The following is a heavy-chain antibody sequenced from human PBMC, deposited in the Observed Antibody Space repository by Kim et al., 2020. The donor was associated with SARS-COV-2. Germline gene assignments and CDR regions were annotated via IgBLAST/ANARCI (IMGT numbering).Heavy chain of an antibody. CDR3: AKESGSGSYYTWSYYYYGMDV. CDR1: GFTFSSYA. V-gene: IGHV3-30*18. CDR2: ISYDGSNK. Sequence: GGSLRLSCAASGFTFSSYAMIWVRQAPGKGLEWVAVISYDGSNKYYADSVKGRFTISRDNSKNTLYLQMNSLRAEDTAVYYCAKESGSGSYYTWSYYYYGMDVWGQGATVTFSS. D-gene: IGHD3-10*01. J-gene: IGHJ6*02.